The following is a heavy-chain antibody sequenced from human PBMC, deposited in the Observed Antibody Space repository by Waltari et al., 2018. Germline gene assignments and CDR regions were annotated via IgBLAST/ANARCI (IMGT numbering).Heavy chain of an antibody. Sequence: QLQLQESGPGLVKTSETLSLTCSVPGGSITSNRHYLGWIRQPPGQGLEWIGTISYAGATYSSPSLNSRVTVSRDTSKNQLSLTLGSVTASDTAVYYCATYIGASVGTAAFDVWGQGAMVTVSS. D-gene: IGHD5-12*01. J-gene: IGHJ3*01. CDR1: GGSITSNRHY. CDR2: ISYAGAT. V-gene: IGHV4-39*01. CDR3: ATYIGASVGTAAFDV.